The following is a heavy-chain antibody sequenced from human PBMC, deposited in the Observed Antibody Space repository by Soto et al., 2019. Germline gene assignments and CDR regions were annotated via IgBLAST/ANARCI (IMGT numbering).Heavy chain of an antibody. Sequence: EVQLVESGGGLVKPGGSLRLSCAASRLTFSNAWMSWVRQAPGKGLEWVGRIKTKTDGGTTDYAAPVKDRFTISRDDSKNTLYLQMNSLKTEDTAVYYCATVRWYTYYFDYWGQGALVTVSS. CDR2: IKTKTDGGTT. J-gene: IGHJ4*02. CDR1: RLTFSNAW. CDR3: ATVRWYTYYFDY. D-gene: IGHD6-13*01. V-gene: IGHV3-15*01.